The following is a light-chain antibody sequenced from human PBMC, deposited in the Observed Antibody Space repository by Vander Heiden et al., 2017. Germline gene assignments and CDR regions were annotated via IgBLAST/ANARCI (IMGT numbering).Light chain of an antibody. CDR1: SSDVGGYNY. V-gene: IGLV2-11*01. CDR3: CSYAGSYTWV. J-gene: IGLJ2*01. CDR2: DVS. Sequence: QSAQTQPRSVSGSPGQSVTISCTGTSSDVGGYNYVSWYQQHPGKAPKLMIYDVSKRPSGVPDRFSGSKSGNTDSLTISGLQAEDEADYYCCSYAGSYTWVFGGGTKLTVL.